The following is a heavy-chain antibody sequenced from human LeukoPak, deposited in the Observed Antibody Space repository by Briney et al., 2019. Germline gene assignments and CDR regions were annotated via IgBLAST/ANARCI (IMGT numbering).Heavy chain of an antibody. D-gene: IGHD4-17*01. Sequence: SETLSLTCAVYGGSFSGYYWSWIRQPPGKGLEWIGEINHSGSTNYNPSLKSRVTISVDTSKNQFSLKLSSVTAADTAVYYCARGGGDSGSYFDLWGRGTRVTVSS. CDR2: INHSGST. CDR1: GGSFSGYY. J-gene: IGHJ2*01. V-gene: IGHV4-34*01. CDR3: ARGGGDSGSYFDL.